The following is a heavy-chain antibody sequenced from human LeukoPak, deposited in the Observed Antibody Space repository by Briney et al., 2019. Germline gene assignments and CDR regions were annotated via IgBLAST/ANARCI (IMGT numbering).Heavy chain of an antibody. CDR3: ARDLEFTYYYDSSGTPPYNYMDV. CDR2: INPSGGST. J-gene: IGHJ6*03. D-gene: IGHD3-22*01. CDR1: GYTFTSYY. V-gene: IGHV1-46*01. Sequence: ASVKVSCKASGYTFTSYYMHWVRQAPGQGLEWMGIINPSGGSTSYAQKFQGRVTMTRDMSTSTVYMELSSLRSEDTAVYYCARDLEFTYYYDSSGTPPYNYMDVWGKGTTVTVSS.